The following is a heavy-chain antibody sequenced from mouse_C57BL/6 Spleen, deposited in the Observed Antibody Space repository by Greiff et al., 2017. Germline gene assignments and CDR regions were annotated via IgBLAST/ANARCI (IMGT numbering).Heavy chain of an antibody. J-gene: IGHJ3*01. CDR1: GYTFTSYW. V-gene: IGHV1-50*01. Sequence: QVQLQQPGAELVKPGASVKLSCKASGYTFTSYWMQWVKQRPGQGLEWIGEIDPSDSYTNYNQKFKGKATLTVDTSSSTAYMQLSSLTSEDSAVYYGARSGGQLRAWFAYWGQGTLVTVSA. CDR3: ARSGGQLRAWFAY. D-gene: IGHD3-2*02. CDR2: IDPSDSYT.